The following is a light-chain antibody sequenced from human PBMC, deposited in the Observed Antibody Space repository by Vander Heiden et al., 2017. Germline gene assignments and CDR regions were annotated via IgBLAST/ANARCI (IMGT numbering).Light chain of an antibody. Sequence: DIQMTQSPSTLSASVGDRVTITCRASQSISSWLAWYQQKPGKAPELLIYRASTFQTGLPSRFSGSGSGTEFTLTIRSLQPDDIATYYCQHDQSYPLTLGQGTKVAIK. CDR2: RAS. CDR3: QHDQSYPLT. CDR1: QSISSW. J-gene: IGKJ1*01. V-gene: IGKV1-5*03.